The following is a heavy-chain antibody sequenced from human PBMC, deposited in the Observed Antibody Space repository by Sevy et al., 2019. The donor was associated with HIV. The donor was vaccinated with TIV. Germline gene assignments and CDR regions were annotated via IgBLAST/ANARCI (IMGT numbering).Heavy chain of an antibody. D-gene: IGHD3-10*01. Sequence: GGSLRLSCAASGFTLSSYDMSWVRQAPGKGLEWVSYISGSNNSTYYADSVKGRFTISRGSAKNSLYLQMNSLRVDDTAIYYCTRGWFANWGQGTLVTVSS. V-gene: IGHV3-48*03. J-gene: IGHJ4*02. CDR1: GFTLSSYD. CDR3: TRGWFAN. CDR2: ISGSNNST.